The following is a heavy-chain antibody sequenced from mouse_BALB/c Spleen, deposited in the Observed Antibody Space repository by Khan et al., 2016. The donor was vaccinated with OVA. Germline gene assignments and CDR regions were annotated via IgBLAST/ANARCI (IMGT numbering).Heavy chain of an antibody. J-gene: IGHJ2*01. CDR1: GYSFTGYF. CDR3: ARSYRSDFDY. Sequence: EVQLQQSGPELVKPGASVKISCKASGYSFTGYFMNWVMQSHGKSLEWIGRINPHIGETLYNQKFKGKATLTVDESSRTAHMELRSLASEDSAVYYCARSYRSDFDYWGQGTTLTVSS. D-gene: IGHD1-1*01. V-gene: IGHV1-20*02. CDR2: INPHIGET.